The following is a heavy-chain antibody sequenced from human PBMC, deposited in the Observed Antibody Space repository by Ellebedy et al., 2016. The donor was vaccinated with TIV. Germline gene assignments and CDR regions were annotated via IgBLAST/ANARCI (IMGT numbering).Heavy chain of an antibody. CDR1: GGTFSSYA. CDR2: IIPILGIA. V-gene: IGHV1-69*04. Sequence: ASVTVSCKASGGTFSSYAISWVRQAPGQGLEWMGRIIPILGIANYAQKFQGRVTITADKSTSTAYMELSSLRSEDTAVYYCARDESPYYYDSSGYSHWGQGTLVTVSS. CDR3: ARDESPYYYDSSGYSH. D-gene: IGHD3-22*01. J-gene: IGHJ1*01.